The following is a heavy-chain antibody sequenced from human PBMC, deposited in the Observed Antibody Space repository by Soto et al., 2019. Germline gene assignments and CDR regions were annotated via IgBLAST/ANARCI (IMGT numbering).Heavy chain of an antibody. CDR2: INHSGST. J-gene: IGHJ6*02. V-gene: IGHV4-34*01. CDR3: ARGPGYSGYDDYYYYYYGMDV. CDR1: GGSFSGYY. D-gene: IGHD5-12*01. Sequence: SETLSLTCAVYGGSFSGYYWSWIRQPPGKGLEWIGEINHSGSTNYNPSLKSRVTISVDTSKNQFSLKLSSVTAADTAVYYRARGPGYSGYDDYYYYYYGMDVWGQGTTVTVSS.